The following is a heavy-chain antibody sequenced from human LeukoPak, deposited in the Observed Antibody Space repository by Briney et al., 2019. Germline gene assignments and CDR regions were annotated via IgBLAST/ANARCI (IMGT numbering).Heavy chain of an antibody. J-gene: IGHJ4*02. CDR1: GFTFSIYW. Sequence: GGSLRLSCAASGFTFSIYWMHWVRQAPGKGLVWVSHINSDGSSTTYADSVKGRFTISRDNAKNTLYLQMNSLRAEDTAVYFCARDRQYGVDYWGQGTLVTVSS. CDR3: ARDRQYGVDY. D-gene: IGHD4/OR15-4a*01. CDR2: INSDGSST. V-gene: IGHV3-74*01.